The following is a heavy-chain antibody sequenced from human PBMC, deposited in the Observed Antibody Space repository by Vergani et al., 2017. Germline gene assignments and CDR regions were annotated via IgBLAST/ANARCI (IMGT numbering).Heavy chain of an antibody. CDR1: EYSFGNYW. CDR2: IYPADSDT. J-gene: IGHJ4*02. V-gene: IGHV5-51*03. D-gene: IGHD3-22*01. Sequence: EVELVQSGPEMRKPGESLKISCKGSEYSFGNYWIGWVRQMPGKGLEWMGIIYPADSDTRYSPSFQGQVTISADKSISTAFLQWDSLKASDTALYYCARLVSDSSGYSLTYWGQGTLVTVSS. CDR3: ARLVSDSSGYSLTY.